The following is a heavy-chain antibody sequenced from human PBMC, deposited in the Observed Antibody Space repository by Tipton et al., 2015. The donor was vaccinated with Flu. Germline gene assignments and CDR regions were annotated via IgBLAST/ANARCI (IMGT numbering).Heavy chain of an antibody. J-gene: IGHJ3*02. D-gene: IGHD3-22*01. CDR3: ARDRGYYNDRSGSDAFNI. Sequence: SLRLSCAASGFTVSSNYMSWVCQAPGRGLEWVSVLYSDGSPYYADSVKGRFTISRDNSKNTLFLQMNSLRAGDTAVYYCARDRGYYNDRSGSDAFNIWGQGTLVTVSS. CDR2: LYSDGSP. CDR1: GFTVSSNY. V-gene: IGHV3-53*01.